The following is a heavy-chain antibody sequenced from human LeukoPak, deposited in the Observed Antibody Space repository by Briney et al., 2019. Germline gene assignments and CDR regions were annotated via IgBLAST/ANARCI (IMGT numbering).Heavy chain of an antibody. D-gene: IGHD4-17*01. V-gene: IGHV3-66*01. Sequence: GGSLTLSCAASGFSVSSKYMSWVRQAPGKGLEWVSVIYSGGSTYYAGSVKGRFTISRDNSKNTLYLQMNSLRAEDTAVYYCASCPEHYGVFRRNYFDYWGQGTLVTVSS. CDR2: IYSGGST. J-gene: IGHJ4*02. CDR1: GFSVSSKY. CDR3: ASCPEHYGVFRRNYFDY.